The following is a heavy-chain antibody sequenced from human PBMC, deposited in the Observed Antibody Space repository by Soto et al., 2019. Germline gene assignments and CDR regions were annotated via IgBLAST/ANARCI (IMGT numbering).Heavy chain of an antibody. CDR2: INPGHNSG. Sequence: QVQLLQSGAAVRKPGASVTVSCKASNDSLSSHFIHWVRQAPGEGLEWMGIINPGHNSGSYSKEFKSRLTLTSDMTSRTVYMQLSNLRSDDTAVYYCAGASSRVSSVVAAYWGQGTLVTVSS. V-gene: IGHV1-46*01. J-gene: IGHJ4*02. CDR1: NDSLSSHF. CDR3: AGASSRVSSVVAAY. D-gene: IGHD2-15*01.